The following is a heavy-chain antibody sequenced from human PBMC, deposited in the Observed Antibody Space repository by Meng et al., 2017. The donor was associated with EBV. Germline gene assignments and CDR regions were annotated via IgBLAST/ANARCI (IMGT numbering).Heavy chain of an antibody. CDR3: ARVVATIFTNWFDP. D-gene: IGHD5-12*01. V-gene: IGHV4-39*07. Sequence: QVRLQGSGPGLVKPSETLSLTCTVSGGSISSSSYYWGWIRQPPGKGLEWIGSIYYSGSTYYNPSLKSRVTISVDTSKNQFSLKLSSVTAADTAVYYCARVVATIFTNWFDPWGQGTLVTVSS. CDR2: IYYSGST. J-gene: IGHJ5*02. CDR1: GGSISSSSYY.